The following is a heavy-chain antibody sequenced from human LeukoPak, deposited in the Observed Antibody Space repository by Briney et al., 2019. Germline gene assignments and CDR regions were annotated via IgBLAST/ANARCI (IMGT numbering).Heavy chain of an antibody. CDR1: GGTFSSYA. CDR2: IIPILGIA. CDR3: ARVGDCTNGVCSGGAFDI. V-gene: IGHV1-69*04. Sequence: ASVKVSCKASGGTFSSYAISWVRQAPGQGLEWMGRIIPILGIANYAQKFQGRVTITADKSTSTAYMELSSLRSEDTAVYYCARVGDCTNGVCSGGAFDIWGQGTMVTVSS. J-gene: IGHJ3*02. D-gene: IGHD2-8*01.